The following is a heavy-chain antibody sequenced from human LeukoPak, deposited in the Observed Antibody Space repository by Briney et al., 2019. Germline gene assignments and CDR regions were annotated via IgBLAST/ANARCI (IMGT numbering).Heavy chain of an antibody. CDR3: AGQGYYYTSGRTFDV. J-gene: IGHJ3*01. V-gene: IGHV4-59*08. CDR1: GGSISSSY. Sequence: SETLSLTCTVSGGSISSSYWTWIRQSPGKGLEWIGYIYYSGSTNYNPSLKSRVTISLDTSKKQVSLKLSSVTAADTAVYYCAGQGYYYTSGRTFDVWGQGTMVAVSS. CDR2: IYYSGST. D-gene: IGHD3-10*01.